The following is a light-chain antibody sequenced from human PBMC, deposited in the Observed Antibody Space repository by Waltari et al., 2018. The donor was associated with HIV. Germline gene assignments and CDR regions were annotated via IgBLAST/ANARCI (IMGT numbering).Light chain of an antibody. CDR1: SSNIGSNY. Sequence: QSVLTQPPSTSGTPGQGVTISCFGSSSNIGSNYVYWYQQLPGTAPKLLIYRNNQRPSGVPDRFSGSKSGTSASLAISGLRSEDEGDYSCAAWDDTRGGLWVFGGGTKVTVL. CDR3: AAWDDTRGGLWV. CDR2: RNN. V-gene: IGLV1-47*01. J-gene: IGLJ3*02.